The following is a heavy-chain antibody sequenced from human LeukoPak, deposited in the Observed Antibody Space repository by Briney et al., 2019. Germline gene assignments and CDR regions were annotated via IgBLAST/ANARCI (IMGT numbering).Heavy chain of an antibody. D-gene: IGHD3-10*02. V-gene: IGHV3-48*03. CDR1: GFTFSSYE. Sequence: GGSLRLSCAASGFTFSSYELIWVRPAPGKGLEWVSYISSSGSTIYYADSVKGRFTISRDNAKNSLYLQMNSLRAEDTAVYYCAELGITMIGGVWGKGTTVTISS. J-gene: IGHJ6*04. CDR3: AELGITMIGGV. CDR2: ISSSGSTI.